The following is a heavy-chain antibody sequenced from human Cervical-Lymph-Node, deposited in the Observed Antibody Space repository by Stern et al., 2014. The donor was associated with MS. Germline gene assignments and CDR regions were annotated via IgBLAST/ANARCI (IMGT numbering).Heavy chain of an antibody. V-gene: IGHV1-2*06. CDR3: ATVGTSDY. CDR2: INPNSGGT. CDR1: GYSFTGYD. Sequence: QVQLVQSGAEVKKPWASVKVSCKASGYSFTGYDMHWVRQAPGQGLEWMGRINPNSGGTNYEQKFEGRVTMPRDTSINTAYMELSSLRSDDTAVYYCATVGTSDYWGQGTLVTVSS. J-gene: IGHJ4*02.